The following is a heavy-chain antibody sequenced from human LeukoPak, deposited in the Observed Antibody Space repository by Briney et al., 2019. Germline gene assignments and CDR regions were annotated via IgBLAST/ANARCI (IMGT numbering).Heavy chain of an antibody. CDR3: AVAGRMIDAYTPQAFDI. J-gene: IGHJ3*02. V-gene: IGHV5-51*01. Sequence: GESLKISCKGSGYRFTDYWIGWVRQMPGKGLEWMGTIYPGDSDTRYSQSFQGQVTISSDTSIRTAYLQWHSLKASDTAMYFCAVAGRMIDAYTPQAFDIWGQGTMVTVS. CDR2: IYPGDSDT. CDR1: GYRFTDYW. D-gene: IGHD3-10*01.